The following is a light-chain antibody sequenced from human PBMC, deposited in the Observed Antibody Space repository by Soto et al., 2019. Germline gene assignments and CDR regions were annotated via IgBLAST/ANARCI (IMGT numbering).Light chain of an antibody. V-gene: IGKV3-15*01. CDR2: GAS. CDR3: QQYNNWPRT. CDR1: QSVSSN. Sequence: EIVMTQSPATLSVSPEERATISCRASQSVSSNLAWYQQKPGQAPRLLIYGASTRATGIPARFSGSGSGTEFTLTISSLQSEDFAVYYCQQYNNWPRTFGQGTKVDIK. J-gene: IGKJ1*01.